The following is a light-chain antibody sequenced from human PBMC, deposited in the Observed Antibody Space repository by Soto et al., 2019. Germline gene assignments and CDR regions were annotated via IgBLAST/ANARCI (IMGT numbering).Light chain of an antibody. CDR3: QQYDNRPFT. V-gene: IGKV1-33*01. CDR1: QDISKF. Sequence: DIQMTQSPSSLSASVGDRVSFTCQASQDISKFLNWYQHKPGQAPSLLIYDASKSQFGVPSRFSGSGSGTDFTFTISSLQPEDNATYYCQQYDNRPFTFGPGSKVDI. CDR2: DAS. J-gene: IGKJ3*01.